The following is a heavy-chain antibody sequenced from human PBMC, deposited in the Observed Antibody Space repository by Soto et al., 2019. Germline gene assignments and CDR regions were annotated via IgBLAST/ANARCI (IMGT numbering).Heavy chain of an antibody. CDR2: VSATAGTT. CDR3: AKDRLAGGFDY. CDR1: AFTFSDYY. J-gene: IGHJ4*02. V-gene: IGHV3-23*01. Sequence: GGSLRLSCAASAFTFSDYYMGWIRQAPGKGLEWVSLVSATAGTTYYTDSVKGRFTISRDNSRNTVYLQMNSLRADDTAVYYCAKDRLAGGFDYWGQGTLVTVSS. D-gene: IGHD3-16*01.